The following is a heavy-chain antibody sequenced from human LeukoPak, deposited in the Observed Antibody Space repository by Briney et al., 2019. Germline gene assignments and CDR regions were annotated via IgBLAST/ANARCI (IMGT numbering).Heavy chain of an antibody. Sequence: SETLSLTCTVSGGSISSYYWSWIRQPAGKGLEWIGRIYTSGSTNYNSSLQSRVTMSVDTSKNQFSLKLSSVTAADTAVYYCAMGQLSFYYFDYWGQGTLVTVSS. D-gene: IGHD3-16*02. CDR2: IYTSGST. CDR1: GGSISSYY. V-gene: IGHV4-4*07. CDR3: AMGQLSFYYFDY. J-gene: IGHJ4*02.